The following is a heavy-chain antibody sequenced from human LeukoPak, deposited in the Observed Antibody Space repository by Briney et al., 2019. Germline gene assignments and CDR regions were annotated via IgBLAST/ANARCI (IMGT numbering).Heavy chain of an antibody. J-gene: IGHJ6*03. CDR2: ISYDGSSK. V-gene: IGHV3-30*04. D-gene: IGHD2-15*01. Sequence: GGSLRLSCAASGFTFSTYAMHWVRQAPGKGLEWVAVISYDGSSKYYADSVKGRFTISRDNSKNTLYLQMNSLRAEDTAVYYCAKRDCSGGSCHKFDYYYYMDVWGKGTTVTVSS. CDR1: GFTFSTYA. CDR3: AKRDCSGGSCHKFDYYYYMDV.